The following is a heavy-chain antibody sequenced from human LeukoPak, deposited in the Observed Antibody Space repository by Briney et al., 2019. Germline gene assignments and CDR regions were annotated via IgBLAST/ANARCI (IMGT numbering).Heavy chain of an antibody. Sequence: GGSLRLSCAASGFTFSSYAMSWVRQAPGKGLEWVSAISGSGGSTYYADSVKGRFTISRDNSKNTLYLQMNSLRAEDTAVYYCAKDPGDRWLDILYYFDYWGQGTLVTVSS. CDR1: GFTFSSYA. CDR2: ISGSGGST. V-gene: IGHV3-23*01. D-gene: IGHD6-19*01. CDR3: AKDPGDRWLDILYYFDY. J-gene: IGHJ4*02.